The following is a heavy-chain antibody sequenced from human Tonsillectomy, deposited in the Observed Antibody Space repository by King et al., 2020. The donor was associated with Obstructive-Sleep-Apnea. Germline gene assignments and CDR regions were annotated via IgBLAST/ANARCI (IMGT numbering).Heavy chain of an antibody. CDR1: GGSINTYY. Sequence: QLQESGPGLVKPSETLSLTCTVSGGSINTYYWSRIRQPPGKGLEWIGYIYYSGNTNYSPSLKSRVTMSVDRPKNQFSLRVNSVTAADTAVYYCARLLQLERHPLSGYYYYGMDVWGQGTTVTVSS. J-gene: IGHJ6*02. V-gene: IGHV4-59*01. CDR2: IYYSGNT. CDR3: ARLLQLERHPLSGYYYYGMDV. D-gene: IGHD1-1*01.